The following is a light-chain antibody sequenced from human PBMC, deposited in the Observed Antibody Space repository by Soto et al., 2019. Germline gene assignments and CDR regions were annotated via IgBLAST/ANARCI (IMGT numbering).Light chain of an antibody. V-gene: IGLV1-47*01. J-gene: IGLJ2*01. CDR1: SSDIGSNY. Sequence: QSVLTQPPSASGTPGQRVTISCSGNSSDIGSNYVYWYQQFPGTAPKLLIYRNNQRPSGVPDRFSGSKSGSSASLAISGLRSEDEADYYCAAWDDSLSGRLFGGATKLTVL. CDR3: AAWDDSLSGRL. CDR2: RNN.